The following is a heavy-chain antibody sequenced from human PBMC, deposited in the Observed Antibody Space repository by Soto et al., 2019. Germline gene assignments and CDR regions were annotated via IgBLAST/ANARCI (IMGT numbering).Heavy chain of an antibody. CDR3: SLVRVGKPGSMVRGVNNTPNFDY. J-gene: IGHJ4*02. Sequence: EVQLLESGGGLVQPGGSLRLSCAASGFTFSSYAMSWVRQAPGKGLEWVSAISGSGGSTYYADSVKGRFTISRDNSKNTLYLQMNSLRAEDTAVYYCSLVRVGKPGSMVRGVNNTPNFDYWGQGTLVTVSS. CDR2: ISGSGGST. CDR1: GFTFSSYA. V-gene: IGHV3-23*01. D-gene: IGHD3-10*01.